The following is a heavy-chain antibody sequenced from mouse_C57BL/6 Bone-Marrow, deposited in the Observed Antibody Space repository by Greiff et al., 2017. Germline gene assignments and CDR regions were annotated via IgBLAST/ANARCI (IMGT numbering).Heavy chain of an antibody. CDR3: AREGNYYDSSPYAMDY. V-gene: IGHV1-20*01. CDR1: GYSFTGYF. CDR2: INPDNGDT. Sequence: VQLQQSGPELVKPGDSVKISCKASGYSFTGYFMNWVMQSPGKSLEWIGRINPDNGDTFYNQKFKGKATLTVDKASSTANMELRSLTSEDSAVYYGAREGNYYDSSPYAMDYWGQGTSVTVSS. J-gene: IGHJ4*01. D-gene: IGHD1-1*01.